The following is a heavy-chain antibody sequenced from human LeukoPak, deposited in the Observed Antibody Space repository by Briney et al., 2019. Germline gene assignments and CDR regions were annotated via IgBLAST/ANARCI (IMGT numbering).Heavy chain of an antibody. CDR1: GFTFSSHW. CDR2: IKQDGSEK. Sequence: QPGGSLRLSCAASGFTFSSHWMSWVRQAPGKGLEWVANIKQDGSEKYYVDSVKGRFTISRDNAKNSLCLQMNSLRAEDTAVYYCAKISSSWYISDYWGQGTLVTVSS. D-gene: IGHD6-13*01. V-gene: IGHV3-7*01. J-gene: IGHJ4*02. CDR3: AKISSSWYISDY.